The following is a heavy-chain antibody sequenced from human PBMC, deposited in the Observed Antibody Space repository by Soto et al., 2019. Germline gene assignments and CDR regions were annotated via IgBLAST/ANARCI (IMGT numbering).Heavy chain of an antibody. J-gene: IGHJ4*01. D-gene: IGHD4-4*01. CDR2: ISYDGRNK. CDR1: GFTLNTFG. V-gene: IGHV3-33*05. CDR3: ARVEDGSYFSIEY. Sequence: QVQLLESGGGVVQPGTSLRLSCAASGFTLNTFGMHWVRQAPGKGLEWVAFISYDGRNKFYVDSVEGRFTVSRDSSENTLSLQMNSLRVEDTAVYYCARVEDGSYFSIEYWGHGTLVTVSS.